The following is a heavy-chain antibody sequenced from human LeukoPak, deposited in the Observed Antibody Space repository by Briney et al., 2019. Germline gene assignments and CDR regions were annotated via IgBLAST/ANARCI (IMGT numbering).Heavy chain of an antibody. CDR3: AREGASSFDY. D-gene: IGHD6-6*01. Sequence: TGGSLRLSCAASGFTFSRFWMHWVRQVPGKELVWVSRIDKDGRITTYADSVKARFSISRDNAKNALYLQMNSLRAEDTAVYYCAREGASSFDYWGQGILVTVSS. J-gene: IGHJ4*02. CDR2: IDKDGRIT. V-gene: IGHV3-74*01. CDR1: GFTFSRFW.